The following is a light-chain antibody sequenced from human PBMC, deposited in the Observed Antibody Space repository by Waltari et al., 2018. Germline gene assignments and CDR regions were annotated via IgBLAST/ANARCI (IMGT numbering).Light chain of an antibody. CDR1: ESIRSW. V-gene: IGKV1-5*03. CDR3: HQYITYPWT. J-gene: IGKJ1*01. Sequence: DIRMTQSHSTLSASVGDRVTITCRASESIRSWLAVYEQKPGKAPKRLIYTATRLETGVPSRFSGSGSGTDFTLTISRLQPEDFATYYCHQYITYPWTVGQGTKVEIK. CDR2: TAT.